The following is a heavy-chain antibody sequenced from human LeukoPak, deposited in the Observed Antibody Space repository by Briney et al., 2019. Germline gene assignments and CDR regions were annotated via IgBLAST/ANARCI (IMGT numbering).Heavy chain of an antibody. CDR2: IHKTGDV. D-gene: IGHD5-12*01. CDR1: GDSTTSFY. J-gene: IGHJ4*02. CDR3: ARVPGYSGYVTFDY. V-gene: IGHV4-59*01. Sequence: SETLSLTCSVSGDSTTSFYWSWIRQSPGKGLEWPGLIHKTGDVNYHPSFRSRLFLSVDRSKTQVSLRLRSVTAADTALYYCARVPGYSGYVTFDYWGQGTLVTVSS.